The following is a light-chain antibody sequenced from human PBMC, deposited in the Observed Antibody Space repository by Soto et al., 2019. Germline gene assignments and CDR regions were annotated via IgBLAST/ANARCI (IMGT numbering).Light chain of an antibody. CDR3: QQLIT. CDR2: DAS. V-gene: IGKV1-33*01. CDR1: QTISTY. Sequence: DIQMTQSPASLSASVGDRVTITCRASQTISTYLNWYQQKPGKAPKLLIYDASSLETGVPSRFSGSGSGTDFTFTISSLQPEDFATYYCQQLITFGQGTRLEIK. J-gene: IGKJ5*01.